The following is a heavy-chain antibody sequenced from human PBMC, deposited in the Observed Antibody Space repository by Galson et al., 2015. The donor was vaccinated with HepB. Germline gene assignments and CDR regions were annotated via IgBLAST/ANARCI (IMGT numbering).Heavy chain of an antibody. CDR2: VSGSGDNT. CDR3: AKVMAAAGTDY. J-gene: IGHJ4*02. Sequence: SLRLSCAASGFTFSSYAMSWVRQAPGKGLEWVSAVSGSGDNTYYADSVKGRFAISRDNSKNTLYLQMSSLRAEDTAVYYCAKVMAAAGTDYWGQGSLVTVSS. V-gene: IGHV3-23*01. CDR1: GFTFSSYA. D-gene: IGHD6-13*01.